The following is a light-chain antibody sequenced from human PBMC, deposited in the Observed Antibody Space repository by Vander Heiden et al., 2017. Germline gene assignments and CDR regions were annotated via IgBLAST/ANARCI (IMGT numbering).Light chain of an antibody. J-gene: IGLJ2*01. CDR3: SSYAASNNFEV. CDR2: EVN. V-gene: IGLV2-8*01. Sequence: QSALTQPPSASGSPGQSVTISCPGTSNDVGGYNYVSWYQQHPGKAPKLMIYEVNKRPSGVPDRFSGSKSGNTASLTVSGLQAEDEADYYCSSYAASNNFEVFGGGTKLTVL. CDR1: SNDVGGYNY.